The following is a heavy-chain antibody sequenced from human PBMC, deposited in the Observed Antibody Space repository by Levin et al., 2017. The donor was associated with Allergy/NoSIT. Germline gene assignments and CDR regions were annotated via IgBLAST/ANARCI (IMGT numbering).Heavy chain of an antibody. J-gene: IGHJ5*02. V-gene: IGHV4-39*01. Sequence: PSETLSLTCTVSGGSISSSSYYWGWIRQPPGKGLEWIGSIYYSGSTYYNPSLKSRVTISVDTSKNQFSLKLSSVTAADTAVYYCAINLYSYDNNWFDPWGQGTLVTVSS. D-gene: IGHD5-18*01. CDR1: GGSISSSSYY. CDR2: IYYSGST. CDR3: AINLYSYDNNWFDP.